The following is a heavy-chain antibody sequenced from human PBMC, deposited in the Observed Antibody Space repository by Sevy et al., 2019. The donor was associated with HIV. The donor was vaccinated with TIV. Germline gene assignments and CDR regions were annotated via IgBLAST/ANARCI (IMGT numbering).Heavy chain of an antibody. D-gene: IGHD2-2*02. CDR2: INPKSGGT. CDR1: GYTFTDYY. V-gene: IGHV1-2*02. Sequence: ASVKVSCKASGYTFTDYYIHWVRQAPGQGLEWMGWINPKSGGTNYAQKFHGRVTMTRDTSIRTAYMGLGRLRSDDTAGYYWARGVEPAGIDPYYYGVDVWGPGATVTVSS. J-gene: IGHJ6*02. CDR3: ARGVEPAGIDPYYYGVDV.